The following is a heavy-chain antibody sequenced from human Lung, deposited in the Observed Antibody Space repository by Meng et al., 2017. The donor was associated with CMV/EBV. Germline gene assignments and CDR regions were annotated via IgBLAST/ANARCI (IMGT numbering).Heavy chain of an antibody. Sequence: SXAVYGGSFSAYYWNWIRQPPGKGLEWIGEINHSGSTNYNPSLKSRVTISVDTSKNQFSLKLSSVTAADTAVYSCARASYYDFWSGPGNWLDPWGQGXLVTVSS. CDR3: ARASYYDFWSGPGNWLDP. V-gene: IGHV4-34*01. CDR1: GGSFSAYY. D-gene: IGHD3-3*01. J-gene: IGHJ5*02. CDR2: INHSGST.